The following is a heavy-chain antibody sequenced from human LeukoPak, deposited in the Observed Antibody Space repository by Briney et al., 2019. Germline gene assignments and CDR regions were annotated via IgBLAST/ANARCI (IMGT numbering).Heavy chain of an antibody. J-gene: IGHJ6*02. CDR1: GFTFSDYY. CDR2: ISSSGSTI. D-gene: IGHD5-18*01. Sequence: GGSLRLSCAASGFTFSDYYMSWIRQAPGKGLEWVSYISSSGSTIYYADSVKGRFTISRDNAKNSPYLQMNSLRAEDTAVYYCARGGGFGYSYGSGDGMDVWGQGTTVTVSS. CDR3: ARGGGFGYSYGSGDGMDV. V-gene: IGHV3-11*01.